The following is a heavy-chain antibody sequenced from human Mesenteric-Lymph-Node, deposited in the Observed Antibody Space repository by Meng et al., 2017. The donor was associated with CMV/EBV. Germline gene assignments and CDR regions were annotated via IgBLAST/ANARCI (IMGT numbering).Heavy chain of an antibody. Sequence: GGSLRLSCAASGLIVSSNYMSWVRQAPAKGLEWVTFIQHDGTNKYYADSVKGRFTISRDNSKNTLYLQMNSLRPEDTAVYYCTRSYYSGFFDYWGQGTLVTVSS. CDR3: TRSYYSGFFDY. CDR2: IQHDGTNK. CDR1: GLIVSSNY. D-gene: IGHD2-15*01. V-gene: IGHV3-30*02. J-gene: IGHJ4*02.